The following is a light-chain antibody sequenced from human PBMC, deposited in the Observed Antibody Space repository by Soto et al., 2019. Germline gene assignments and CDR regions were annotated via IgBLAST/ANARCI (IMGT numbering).Light chain of an antibody. Sequence: IVMTQSPATLSMSPGQRASLYGRASQNIGSNLAWYQQNPGQAPRLLISGASTRATGVPARFSGSGSGTEFALTISSLQPDDFATYYCQQLSPYPWTFGQGTKVDI. CDR3: QQLSPYPWT. J-gene: IGKJ1*01. V-gene: IGKV3-15*01. CDR1: QNIGSN. CDR2: GAS.